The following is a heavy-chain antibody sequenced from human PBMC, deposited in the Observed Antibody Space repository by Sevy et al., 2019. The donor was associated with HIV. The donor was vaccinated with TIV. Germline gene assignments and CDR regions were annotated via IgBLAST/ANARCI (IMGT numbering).Heavy chain of an antibody. D-gene: IGHD3-22*01. V-gene: IGHV3-74*01. CDR1: GFTLSSYW. J-gene: IGHJ4*02. Sequence: GGSLRLSCTASGFTLSSYWMHWVRQVPGKGLVSVSRINNDGTTINYADSVKGRFTISRDNAKNTLYLQMNSLRAEDTAVYYCVRRTAASSGYYYFDYWGRGILVTVSS. CDR3: VRRTAASSGYYYFDY. CDR2: INNDGTTI.